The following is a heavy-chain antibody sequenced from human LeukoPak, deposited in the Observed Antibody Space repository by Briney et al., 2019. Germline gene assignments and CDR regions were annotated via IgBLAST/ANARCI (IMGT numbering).Heavy chain of an antibody. CDR2: IWYDGSNK. CDR1: GFTFSSYG. J-gene: IGHJ3*02. Sequence: GGSLRLSCAASGFTFSSYGMHWVRQAPGKGLEWVAVIWYDGSNKYYADSVKGRFAISRDSSKNTLYLQMNSLRAEDTAVYYCAKGSGYYSRDAFDIWGQGTMVSVSS. CDR3: AKGSGYYSRDAFDI. D-gene: IGHD3-22*01. V-gene: IGHV3-33*06.